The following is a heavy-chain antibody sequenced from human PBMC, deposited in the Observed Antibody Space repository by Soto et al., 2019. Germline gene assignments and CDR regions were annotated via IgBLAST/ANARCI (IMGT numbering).Heavy chain of an antibody. CDR2: ISSSGSTM. Sequence: EVQLVESGGGLVQPGGSLRLSCAASGFTFSSYEMNWVRQAPGKGLEWVSYISSSGSTMYYADSVKGRFTISRDNAKNSLFLQMHSLRAEDTAVYYCAREGTGYYSDAFDIWGQGTMVTVSS. CDR3: AREGTGYYSDAFDI. J-gene: IGHJ3*02. CDR1: GFTFSSYE. D-gene: IGHD3-22*01. V-gene: IGHV3-48*03.